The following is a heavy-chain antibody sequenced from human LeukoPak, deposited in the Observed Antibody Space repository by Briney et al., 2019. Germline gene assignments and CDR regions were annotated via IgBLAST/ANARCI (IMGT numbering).Heavy chain of an antibody. Sequence: VASAKVSCKVSGYTLTELSMHWVRQAPGKGLEWMGGFDPEDGETIYAQKFQGRVTMTEDTSTDTAYMELSSLRSEDTAVYYCATYYYDSSGSPFDYWGQGTLVTVSS. CDR2: FDPEDGET. V-gene: IGHV1-24*01. CDR1: GYTLTELS. D-gene: IGHD3-22*01. J-gene: IGHJ4*02. CDR3: ATYYYDSSGSPFDY.